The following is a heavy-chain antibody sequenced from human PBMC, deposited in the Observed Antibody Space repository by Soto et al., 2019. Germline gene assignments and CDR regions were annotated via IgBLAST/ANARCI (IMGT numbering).Heavy chain of an antibody. CDR2: IYSSGSA. Sequence: SETLSLTCTVAGDSVSSGGYYWSWIRQPPGKGLEWIGYIYSSGSANYNPSLKSRVTIPRPTSNNQISLKVASVTAADTAGYYCARGFRRVSMDAWGQGTMVTVSS. CDR3: ARGFRRVSMDA. V-gene: IGHV4-61*08. J-gene: IGHJ6*02. CDR1: GDSVSSGGYY.